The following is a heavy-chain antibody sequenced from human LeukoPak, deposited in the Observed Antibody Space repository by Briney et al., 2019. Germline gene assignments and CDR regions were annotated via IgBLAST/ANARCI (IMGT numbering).Heavy chain of an antibody. CDR1: GGSISTFY. CDR3: ASGSIVGVLWG. CDR2: IYYSGST. V-gene: IGHV4-59*01. Sequence: SETLSLTCTVSGGSISTFYWSWIRQPPGKGLEWIGYIYYSGSTNSNPSLKSRVTMSVDTSKNQFSLKLSSVTAADAAVYYCASGSIVGVLWGWGQGTLVTVSS. D-gene: IGHD1-26*01. J-gene: IGHJ4*02.